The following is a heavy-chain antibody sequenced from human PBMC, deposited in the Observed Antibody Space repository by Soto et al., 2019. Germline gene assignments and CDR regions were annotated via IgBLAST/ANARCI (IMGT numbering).Heavy chain of an antibody. J-gene: IGHJ5*02. D-gene: IGHD4-17*01. CDR2: IIPIFGTA. Sequence: ASVKVSCKASGGTFSSYAISWVRQAPGQGLEWMGGIIPIFGTANYAQKFQGRVTITADESTSTAYMELSSLRSEDTAVYYCARFFNYGDDSSWFYPRAPRTLVTVSS. V-gene: IGHV1-69*13. CDR1: GGTFSSYA. CDR3: ARFFNYGDDSSWFYP.